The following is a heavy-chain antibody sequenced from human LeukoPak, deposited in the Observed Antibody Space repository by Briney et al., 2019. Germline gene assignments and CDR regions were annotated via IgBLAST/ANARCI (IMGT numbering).Heavy chain of an antibody. Sequence: GESLKISRKGSGYSFTSYCIGWVGQLPGRGLEWRGIINPDGCDTRYSASFQGLVTISANKSISIVYLQWSGLKASDTAMYYCARVRSGYHSNLYYFYYMDIWGKGTTVTVSS. CDR2: INPDGCDT. V-gene: IGHV5-51*01. D-gene: IGHD5-12*01. J-gene: IGHJ6*03. CDR3: ARVRSGYHSNLYYFYYMDI. CDR1: GYSFTSYC.